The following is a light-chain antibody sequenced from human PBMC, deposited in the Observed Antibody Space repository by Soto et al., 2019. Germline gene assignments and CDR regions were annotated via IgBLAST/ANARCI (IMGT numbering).Light chain of an antibody. CDR3: SSYTRSSTYV. V-gene: IGLV2-14*01. CDR1: SSDIGAYNY. Sequence: QSALTQPASVSGSPGQSISISCTGTSSDIGAYNYVSWYQQHPGKAPKLVIYEVRNRPSGVSSRFSGSKSGNTASLTISGLQTEDEADYYCSSYTRSSTYVFGTGTKVTVL. J-gene: IGLJ1*01. CDR2: EVR.